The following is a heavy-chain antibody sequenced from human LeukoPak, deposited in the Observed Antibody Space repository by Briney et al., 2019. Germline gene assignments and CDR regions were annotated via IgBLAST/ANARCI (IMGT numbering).Heavy chain of an antibody. CDR1: GYTFTSYD. Sequence: ASVKVSCKASGYTFTSYDINWVRQATGQGLEWMGWINPNSGGRNYAQRFRGRLTMTRDTSISTAYMELSKLRSDDTAVYYCAREYGYGRSNAFDIWGQGTMVTVSS. V-gene: IGHV1-2*02. D-gene: IGHD5-18*01. J-gene: IGHJ3*02. CDR3: AREYGYGRSNAFDI. CDR2: INPNSGGR.